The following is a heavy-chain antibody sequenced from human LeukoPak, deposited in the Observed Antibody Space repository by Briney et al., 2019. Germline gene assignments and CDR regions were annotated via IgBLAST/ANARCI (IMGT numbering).Heavy chain of an antibody. V-gene: IGHV3-21*01. CDR2: ISSSSSYI. CDR3: ARDGPAGSGAFDI. CDR1: GFTFSSYS. J-gene: IGHJ3*02. D-gene: IGHD3-10*01. Sequence: GGSLRLSCAASGFTFSSYSMNWVRQAPGKGLEWISSISSSSSYIYYADSVKGRFTISRDNAKNSLYLQMNSLRAEDTAVYYCARDGPAGSGAFDIWAKGQWSPSLQ.